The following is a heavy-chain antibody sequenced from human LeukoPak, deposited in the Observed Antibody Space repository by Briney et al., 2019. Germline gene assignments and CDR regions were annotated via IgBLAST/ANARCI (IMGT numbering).Heavy chain of an antibody. D-gene: IGHD3-10*01. CDR3: ARRGITMVRGRYRGSPNHYFDY. CDR2: IYHSGST. V-gene: IGHV4-38-2*02. CDR1: GYSISSGYY. Sequence: SETLSLTCTVSGYSISSGYYWGWIRQPPGKGLEWIGSIYHSGSTYYNPSLKSRVTISVDTSKNQFSLKLSSVTAADTAVYYCARRGITMVRGRYRGSPNHYFDYWGQGTLVTVSS. J-gene: IGHJ4*02.